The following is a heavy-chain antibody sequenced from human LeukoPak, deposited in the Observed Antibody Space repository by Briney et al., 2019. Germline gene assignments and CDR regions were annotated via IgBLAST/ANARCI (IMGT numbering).Heavy chain of an antibody. CDR1: AYTFTGYY. D-gene: IGHD3-22*01. J-gene: IGHJ4*02. CDR2: INPNSGGT. CDR3: ARLGFGYDSSGYYFPCDY. V-gene: IGHV1-2*02. Sequence: ASVKVSCKASAYTFTGYYIHWVRQAPGQGLEWMGWINPNSGGTNYAQKFQGRVTMTRDTSISTAYMELSRLRSDDTAVYYCARLGFGYDSSGYYFPCDYCGQGTLVTVSS.